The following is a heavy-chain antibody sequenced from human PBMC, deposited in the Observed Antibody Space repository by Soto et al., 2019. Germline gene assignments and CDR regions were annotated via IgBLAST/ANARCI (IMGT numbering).Heavy chain of an antibody. CDR3: ARGPGKYYYDSSGYYSGPFDR. Sequence: KTSETLSLTCTVSGGSISSGGYYWSWIRQHPGKGLEWIGYIYYSGSTYYNPSLKSRVTISVDTSKNQFSLKLSSVTAADTAVYYCARGPGKYYYDSSGYYSGPFDRWGNGTRVTVS. CDR2: IYYSGST. V-gene: IGHV4-31*03. CDR1: GGSISSGGYY. J-gene: IGHJ3*02. D-gene: IGHD3-22*01.